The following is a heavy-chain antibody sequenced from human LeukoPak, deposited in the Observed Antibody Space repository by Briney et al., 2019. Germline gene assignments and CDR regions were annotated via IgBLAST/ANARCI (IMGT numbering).Heavy chain of an antibody. D-gene: IGHD6-13*01. J-gene: IGHJ4*02. CDR3: ARATGIIAAGVPTD. V-gene: IGHV4-38-2*02. Sequence: SETLSLTCTVSGYSISSGYYWGWIRQPPGKGLEWIGSIYHSGSTYYNPSLKSRVTISVDTSKNQFSLKLSSVTAADTAVYYCARATGIIAAGVPTDWGQGTLVTVSS. CDR1: GYSISSGYY. CDR2: IYHSGST.